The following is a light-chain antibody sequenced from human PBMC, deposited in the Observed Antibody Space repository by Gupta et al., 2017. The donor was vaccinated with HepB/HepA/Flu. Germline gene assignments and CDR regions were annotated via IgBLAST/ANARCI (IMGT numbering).Light chain of an antibody. Sequence: DIQMTQSPSTLSASVGDRVTITCRASQSIGKRLAWYQQKPGKAPKLLIYKASGLEGGVPSRFSGSGYGTEFTLTSNSRQPDDCENYYCQQYSNYWTFGQGTKVEIK. V-gene: IGKV1-5*03. CDR2: KAS. CDR3: QQYSNYWT. CDR1: QSIGKR. J-gene: IGKJ1*01.